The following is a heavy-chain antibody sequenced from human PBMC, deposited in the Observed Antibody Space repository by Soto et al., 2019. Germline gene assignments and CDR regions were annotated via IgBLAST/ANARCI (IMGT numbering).Heavy chain of an antibody. CDR3: ARVISGSYYTNFDY. V-gene: IGHV1-69*12. D-gene: IGHD1-26*01. Sequence: QVQLVQSGAEVKKPGSSVKVSCKASGGTFSSYAISWVRQAPGQGLEWMGGIIPIFGTANYAQKFQGRVTITADESTSTAYMELSSLRSDDTAVYYCARVISGSYYTNFDYWGQGTLVTVSS. CDR2: IIPIFGTA. J-gene: IGHJ4*02. CDR1: GGTFSSYA.